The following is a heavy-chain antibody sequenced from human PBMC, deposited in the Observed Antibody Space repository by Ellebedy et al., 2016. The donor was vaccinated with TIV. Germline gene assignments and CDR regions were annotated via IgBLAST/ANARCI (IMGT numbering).Heavy chain of an antibody. J-gene: IGHJ6*02. CDR1: GGTFSSYA. Sequence: AASVKVSCKASGGTFSSYAISWVRQAPGQGLEWMGGIIPIFGTANYAQKFQGRVTITADESTSTAYMELSSLRSEDTAVYYCARGRRDTAMVTGGFYYYYYGMDVWGQGTTVTVSS. V-gene: IGHV1-69*13. CDR3: ARGRRDTAMVTGGFYYYYYGMDV. CDR2: IIPIFGTA. D-gene: IGHD5-18*01.